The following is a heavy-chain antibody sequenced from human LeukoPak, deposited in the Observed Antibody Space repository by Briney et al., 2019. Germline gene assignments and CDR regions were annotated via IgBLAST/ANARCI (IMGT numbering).Heavy chain of an antibody. Sequence: PGGSLRLSCAASGFTFSGSGLHWVRQASGKGLEWVGHIRSQADSYATVYGASVTGRFTISRDDAENTAYLQMNSLKTEDTAVYYCTRLSGDNWNYGGNFDSWGQGTLVTVSS. CDR2: IRSQADSYAT. J-gene: IGHJ4*02. CDR1: GFTFSGSG. D-gene: IGHD1-7*01. CDR3: TRLSGDNWNYGGNFDS. V-gene: IGHV3-73*01.